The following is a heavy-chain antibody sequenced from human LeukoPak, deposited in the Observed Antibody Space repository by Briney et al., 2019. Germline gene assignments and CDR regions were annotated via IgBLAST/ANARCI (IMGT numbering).Heavy chain of an antibody. D-gene: IGHD5-12*01. Sequence: GASVKVSCKASGYTFSSSGISWVRQAPGQGLELMGWISPYNDDTRYEQTLQGRVTMTTDTSTTTVYMELRSLRSDDTAVYYCARSGSGYNPIDFWGQGTRVTVSS. J-gene: IGHJ4*02. CDR1: GYTFSSSG. V-gene: IGHV1-18*01. CDR3: ARSGSGYNPIDF. CDR2: ISPYNDDT.